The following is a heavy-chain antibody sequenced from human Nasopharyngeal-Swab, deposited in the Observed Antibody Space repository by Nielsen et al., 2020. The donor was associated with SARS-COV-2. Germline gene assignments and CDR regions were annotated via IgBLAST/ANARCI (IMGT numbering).Heavy chain of an antibody. V-gene: IGHV4-59*01. Sequence: SETLSFTCTVSGGSISSYYWSWIRQPPGKGLEWIGYIYYSGSTNYNPSLKSRVTISVDTSKNQFSLKLSSVTAADTAVYYRAREGGLDYDYVWGSYRPSNWFDPWGQGTLVTVSS. CDR3: AREGGLDYDYVWGSYRPSNWFDP. D-gene: IGHD3-16*02. CDR1: GGSISSYY. CDR2: IYYSGST. J-gene: IGHJ5*02.